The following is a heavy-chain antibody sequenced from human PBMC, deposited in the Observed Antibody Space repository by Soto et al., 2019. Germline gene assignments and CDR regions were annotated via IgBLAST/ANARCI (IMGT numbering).Heavy chain of an antibody. D-gene: IGHD2-2*01. Sequence: ASVKVSCKASGGTFSSYAISWVRQAPGQGLEWMGGIIPIFGTANYAQKFQGRVTITADESTSTAYMELSSLRSEDTAVYYCARGCSSTSCYPLYYYGMDVWGQGTTVTVSS. V-gene: IGHV1-69*13. CDR1: GGTFSSYA. CDR2: IIPIFGTA. CDR3: ARGCSSTSCYPLYYYGMDV. J-gene: IGHJ6*02.